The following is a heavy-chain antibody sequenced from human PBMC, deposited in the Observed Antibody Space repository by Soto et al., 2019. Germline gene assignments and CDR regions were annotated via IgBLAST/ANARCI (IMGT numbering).Heavy chain of an antibody. CDR2: LIPILGTA. J-gene: IGHJ4*02. V-gene: IGHV1-69*01. CDR3: ATSYGTSWYGDY. D-gene: IGHD6-13*01. CDR1: RDSFNNYA. Sequence: QVQLVQSGAEVKKPGSSVKVSCKASRDSFNNYAVTWVRQAPGQGLEWMGGLIPILGTANYAQKFQGRVTITADESTSTAYMELNSLRSEDTAVYYRATSYGTSWYGDYWGQGTLVTVSS.